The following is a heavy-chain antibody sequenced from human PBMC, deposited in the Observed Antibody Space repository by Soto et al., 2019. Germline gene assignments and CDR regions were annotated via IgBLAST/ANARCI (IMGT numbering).Heavy chain of an antibody. CDR2: ISHDGSEK. CDR3: VKDKIYSWSLDY. J-gene: IGHJ4*02. CDR1: GFTFSTYG. Sequence: QVQLVESGGGVVQPGRSLRLSCATSGFTFSTYGMHWVRQAPGKGLEWVALISHDGSEKHYADSVKGRFTISRDNSKNTQDLQMNGLRAEDTAVYYCVKDKIYSWSLDYWGQGILVTVSS. D-gene: IGHD4-4*01. V-gene: IGHV3-30*18.